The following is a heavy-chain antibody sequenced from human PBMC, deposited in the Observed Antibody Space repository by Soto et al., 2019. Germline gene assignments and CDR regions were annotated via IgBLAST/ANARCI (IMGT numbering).Heavy chain of an antibody. D-gene: IGHD6-13*01. CDR3: ARIAGTLADGPIDY. CDR2: IYYSGSI. J-gene: IGHJ4*02. CDR1: GGSVSSNSYS. V-gene: IGHV4-39*07. Sequence: SETLSLTCTVSGGSVSSNSYSWGWIRQSPGKGLEWIGHIYYSGSIYHDASLKSRVTMSVDTSKNQFSLKLSSLTAVDTAVYYCARIAGTLADGPIDYWGQGTLVTVSS.